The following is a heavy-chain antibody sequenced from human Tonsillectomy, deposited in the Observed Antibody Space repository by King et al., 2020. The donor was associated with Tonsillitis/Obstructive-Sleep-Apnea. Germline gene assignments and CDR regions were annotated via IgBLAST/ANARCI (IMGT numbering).Heavy chain of an antibody. CDR2: IYYSGST. CDR3: ARVIAAQYAFDI. D-gene: IGHD6-13*01. CDR1: GGSISSYY. Sequence: VQLQESGPGLVKPSETLSLTCTVSGGSISSYYWSWIRQPPGKGLEWIGYIYYSGSTYYNPSLKSLVTISVDTSKNQFSLKLSSVTAADTAVYYCARVIAAQYAFDIWGQGTMVTVSS. V-gene: IGHV4-59*01. J-gene: IGHJ3*02.